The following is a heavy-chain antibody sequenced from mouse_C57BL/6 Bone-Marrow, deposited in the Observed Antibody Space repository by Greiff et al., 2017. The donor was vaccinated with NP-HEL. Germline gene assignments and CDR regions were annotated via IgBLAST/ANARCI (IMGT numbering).Heavy chain of an antibody. CDR3: ASERFDY. V-gene: IGHV2-2*01. J-gene: IGHJ2*01. CDR2: IWSGGST. Sequence: VKLVESGPGLVQPSQSLSITCTVSGFSLTSYGVHWVRPSPGKGLEWLGVIWSGGSTDYNAAFISRLSISKDNSKSQVFFKMNSLQADDTAIYYCASERFDYWGQGTTLTVSS. CDR1: GFSLTSYG.